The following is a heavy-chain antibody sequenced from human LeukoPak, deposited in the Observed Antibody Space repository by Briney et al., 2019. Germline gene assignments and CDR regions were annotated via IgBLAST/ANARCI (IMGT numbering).Heavy chain of an antibody. CDR1: GGSISSYY. J-gene: IGHJ5*02. D-gene: IGHD1-1*01. CDR2: IYYSGST. V-gene: IGHV4-59*01. Sequence: MPSETLSLTCTVSGGSISSYYWSWIRQPPGKGLEWIGYIYYSGSTNYNPSLKSRVTISVDTSKNQFSLKLSSVTAADTAVYYCARAVGSSWYNWNDGWFDPWGQGTLVTVSS. CDR3: ARAVGSSWYNWNDGWFDP.